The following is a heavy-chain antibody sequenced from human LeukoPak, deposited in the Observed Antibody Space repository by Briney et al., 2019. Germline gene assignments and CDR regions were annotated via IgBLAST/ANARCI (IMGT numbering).Heavy chain of an antibody. J-gene: IGHJ4*02. Sequence: GGSLRLSCAASGFTFSSYWMSWVRQAPGKGLEWVANIKQDGSEKHCVDSVKGRFTISRDNAKNSLYLQMNSLGAEDTAVYYCARDKYSSSSLDYWGQGTLVTVSS. D-gene: IGHD6-6*01. CDR3: ARDKYSSSSLDY. V-gene: IGHV3-7*01. CDR2: IKQDGSEK. CDR1: GFTFSSYW.